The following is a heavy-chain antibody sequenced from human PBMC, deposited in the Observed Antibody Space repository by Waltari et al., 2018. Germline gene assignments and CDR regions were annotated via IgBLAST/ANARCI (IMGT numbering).Heavy chain of an antibody. Sequence: QVQLVQSGAEVKKPGSSVKVSCKASGGTFSSYAISWVRQAPGQGLEGRGGSIPIGGTANDAKKFQGRVTGTAGESTGTAYMELSSLRSEDTAVYYCARWPPASVVVTAIGPGDAFDIWGQGTMVTVSS. D-gene: IGHD2-21*02. CDR1: GGTFSSYA. CDR2: SIPIGGTA. V-gene: IGHV1-69*01. CDR3: ARWPPASVVVTAIGPGDAFDI. J-gene: IGHJ3*02.